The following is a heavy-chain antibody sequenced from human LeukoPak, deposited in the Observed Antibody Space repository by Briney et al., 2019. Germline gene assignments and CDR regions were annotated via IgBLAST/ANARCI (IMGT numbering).Heavy chain of an antibody. CDR3: ARGPGIAVAPLQH. V-gene: IGHV3-21*01. Sequence: KAGGSLRLSCAVSGFTFGSHTMNLVRQAPGKWLKWVSSIRSSGRDKLYADSVKGRFTIARDDAKNSLFLQMNSLRAEDTAVYYCARGPGIAVAPLQHWGQGTLVTVSS. D-gene: IGHD6-19*01. CDR2: IRSSGRDK. J-gene: IGHJ1*01. CDR1: GFTFGSHT.